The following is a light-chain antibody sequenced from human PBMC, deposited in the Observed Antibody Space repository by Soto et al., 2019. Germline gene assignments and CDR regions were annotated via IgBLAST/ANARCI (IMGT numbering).Light chain of an antibody. CDR3: QHYNGYSGT. Sequence: DIQKTQSPSTLSASVGDRVTITCRASQTITNWLAWYQLKPGKAPKLLIYKASSLESGVPSRFSGSGSGTEFTLTISSLQPDDFATYYCQHYNGYSGTFGQGTKLEIK. CDR1: QTITNW. J-gene: IGKJ2*01. V-gene: IGKV1-5*03. CDR2: KAS.